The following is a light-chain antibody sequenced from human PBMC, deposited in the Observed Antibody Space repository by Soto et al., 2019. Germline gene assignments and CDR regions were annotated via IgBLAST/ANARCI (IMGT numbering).Light chain of an antibody. V-gene: IGLV2-11*01. CDR3: SSYARTNSVV. J-gene: IGLJ2*01. CDR2: DVS. Sequence: QSALTQPRSVSGSPGQSVTISCTGTSSDVAIYNYISWYQQHPGEAPKLMIHDVSERPSGVPDRFSGSKSGNTASLTISGLQAEDEADYYCSSYARTNSVVFGGGTKLTVL. CDR1: SSDVAIYNY.